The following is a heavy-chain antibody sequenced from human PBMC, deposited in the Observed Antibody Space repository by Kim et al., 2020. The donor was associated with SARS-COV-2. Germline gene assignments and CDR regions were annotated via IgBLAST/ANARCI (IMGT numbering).Heavy chain of an antibody. CDR2: IHSTGFT. Sequence: SETLSPTCTVSGGSISGYYWSWIRQPPGKGLEWIGYIHSTGFTKYNPSLGGRVTISVDTSKTQFSLKLTSVTAADTAFYHCAGHPGEGWFDPWGQGTLVTVSS. J-gene: IGHJ5*02. CDR3: AGHPGEGWFDP. D-gene: IGHD7-27*01. CDR1: GGSISGYY. V-gene: IGHV4-59*08.